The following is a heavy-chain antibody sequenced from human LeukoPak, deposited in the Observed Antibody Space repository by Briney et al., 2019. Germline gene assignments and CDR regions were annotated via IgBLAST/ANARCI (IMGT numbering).Heavy chain of an antibody. D-gene: IGHD3-9*01. CDR1: GYTFTSYG. CDR2: ISAYNGNT. V-gene: IGHV1-18*01. CDR3: ARDFFGNYDILTDQELSRWFDP. J-gene: IGHJ5*02. Sequence: GASVKVSCKASGYTFTSYGISWVRQAPGQGLEWMGWISAYNGNTNYAQKPQGRVTMTTDTSTSTAYMGLRSLRSDDTAVYYCARDFFGNYDILTDQELSRWFDPWGQGTLVTVSS.